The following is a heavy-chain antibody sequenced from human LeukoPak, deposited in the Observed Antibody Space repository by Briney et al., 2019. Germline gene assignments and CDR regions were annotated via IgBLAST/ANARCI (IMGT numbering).Heavy chain of an antibody. CDR2: INHSGST. CDR3: ARGRLPAAFDP. CDR1: GGSLSGYY. Sequence: PSETLSLTCAVYGGSLSGYYWSWIRQPPGKGLEWIGEINHSGSTNYNPSLKSRVTISVDTSKNQFSLKLSSVTAADTAVYYCARGRLPAAFDPWGQGTLVTVSS. V-gene: IGHV4-34*01. D-gene: IGHD2-2*01. J-gene: IGHJ5*02.